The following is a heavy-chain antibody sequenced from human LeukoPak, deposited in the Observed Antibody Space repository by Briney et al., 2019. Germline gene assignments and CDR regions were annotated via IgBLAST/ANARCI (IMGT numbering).Heavy chain of an antibody. J-gene: IGHJ4*02. CDR2: INSDGSGT. CDR3: ARVGSNQWLDY. V-gene: IGHV3-74*01. D-gene: IGHD6-19*01. Sequence: PGGSLRLSCAASGFTFSSYWMLWVRQAPGKGLLWVSRINSDGSGTSYADSVKGRFTISRDNAKNTLYLQMNSLRAEDTAVYYCARVGSNQWLDYWGQGTLVTVSS. CDR1: GFTFSSYW.